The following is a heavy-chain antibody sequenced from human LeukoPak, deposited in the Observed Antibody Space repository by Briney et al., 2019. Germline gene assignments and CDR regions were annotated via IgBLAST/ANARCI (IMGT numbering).Heavy chain of an antibody. CDR3: ARIKALLYFRPAPQSYSSSWYWFDP. D-gene: IGHD6-13*01. CDR2: INHSGST. J-gene: IGHJ5*02. V-gene: IGHV4-34*01. Sequence: PSETLSLTCAVSGGSISSGGYYWSWIRQPPGKGLEWIGEINHSGSTNYNPSLKSRVTISVDTSKNQFSLKLSSVTAADTAVYYCARIKALLYFRPAPQSYSSSWYWFDPWGQGTLVTVSS. CDR1: GGSISSGGYY.